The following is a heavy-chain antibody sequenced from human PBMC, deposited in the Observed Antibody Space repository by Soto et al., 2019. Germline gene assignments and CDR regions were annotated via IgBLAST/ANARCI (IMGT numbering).Heavy chain of an antibody. V-gene: IGHV4-30-2*01. CDR2: ILHSGST. D-gene: IGHD3-10*01. J-gene: IGHJ5*02. Sequence: QLQLQESGLGLVQPSQTLSLTGAVSGGSISSGGYSWSWIRQPPGKGLEWIGYILHSGSTFYNPSLRSRVTISVDRSKNELSLKMSSVTAPDTAIYYCARAGAKRSSASPNWFAPWGPGTLVTVSS. CDR3: ARAGAKRSSASPNWFAP. CDR1: GGSISSGGYS.